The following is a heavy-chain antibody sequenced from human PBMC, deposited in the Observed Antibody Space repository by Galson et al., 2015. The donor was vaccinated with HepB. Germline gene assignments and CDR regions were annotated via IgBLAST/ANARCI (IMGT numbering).Heavy chain of an antibody. CDR3: AKEDRTYYDFWSGPGSGMDV. CDR2: ISGSGGST. CDR1: GFTFSSYA. Sequence: SLRLSCAASGFTFSSYAMNWVRQAPGKGLEWVSAISGSGGSTYYAGSVKGRFTISRDNSKNTLYLQMNSLRAEDTAVYYCAKEDRTYYDFWSGPGSGMDVWGQGTTVTVSS. V-gene: IGHV3-23*01. D-gene: IGHD3-3*01. J-gene: IGHJ6*02.